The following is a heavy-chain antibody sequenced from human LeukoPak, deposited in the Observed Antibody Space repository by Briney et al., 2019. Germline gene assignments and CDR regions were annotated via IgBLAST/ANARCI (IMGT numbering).Heavy chain of an antibody. CDR2: IDPSDSYT. D-gene: IGHD3-9*01. Sequence: GESLKISCKGSGYSFTSYWISWVRQMPGKGLERMGRIDPSDSYTNYSPSFQGHVTISADKSISTAYLQWSSLKASDTAMYYCARHDDILTGYYYGMDVWGQGTTVTVSS. CDR3: ARHDDILTGYYYGMDV. CDR1: GYSFTSYW. J-gene: IGHJ6*02. V-gene: IGHV5-10-1*01.